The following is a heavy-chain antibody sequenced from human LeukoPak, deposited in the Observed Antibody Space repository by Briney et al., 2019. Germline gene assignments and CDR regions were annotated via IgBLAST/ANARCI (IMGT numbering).Heavy chain of an antibody. Sequence: PSETLSLTCTVSGYSINNGCYWGWIRQAPGKGLEWIGSISHSGGTHYNASLKSRVAISLDTSKNQFFLRLASVTAADTALYYCAREYSGSHNWFDPWGQGTLVTVSS. V-gene: IGHV4-38-2*02. J-gene: IGHJ5*02. CDR1: GYSINNGCY. CDR3: AREYSGSHNWFDP. CDR2: ISHSGGT. D-gene: IGHD1-26*01.